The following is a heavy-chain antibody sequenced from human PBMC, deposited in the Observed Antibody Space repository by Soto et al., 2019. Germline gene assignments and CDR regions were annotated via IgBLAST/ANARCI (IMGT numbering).Heavy chain of an antibody. J-gene: IGHJ6*04. CDR3: ARQRAPGYYYYGMDV. V-gene: IGHV5-51*01. CDR2: IYPGDSDT. CDR1: GYSFTSYW. Sequence: PGESLKISCKGSGYSFTSYWIGWVRQMPGKGLEWMGIIYPGDSDTRYSPSFQGQVTISADKSISTAYLQWSSLKASDTAMYYCARQRAPGYYYYGMDVWGKGTTVTVSS.